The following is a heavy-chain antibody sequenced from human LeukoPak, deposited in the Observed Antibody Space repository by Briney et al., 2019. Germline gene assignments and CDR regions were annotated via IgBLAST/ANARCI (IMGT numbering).Heavy chain of an antibody. CDR2: IYYSGST. CDR3: ARVDTAMGYYYYGMDV. V-gene: IGHV4-59*01. D-gene: IGHD5-18*01. Sequence: SETLSLTCTVSGGSISSYYWSWIRQPPGKGLEWIGYIYYSGSTNYNPSLKSRVTISVDTSKNQFSLKLSSVTAADTAVYYCARVDTAMGYYYYGMDVWGQGTTVTVSS. J-gene: IGHJ6*02. CDR1: GGSISSYY.